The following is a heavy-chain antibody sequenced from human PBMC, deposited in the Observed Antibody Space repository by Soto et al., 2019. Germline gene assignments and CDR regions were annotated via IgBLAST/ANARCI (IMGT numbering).Heavy chain of an antibody. Sequence: SETLSLTCSVSGGSISGYYWSWIRQPPGKGLEWVGYRHHSGSTNYNASLKSRVTISLDTSRNQFSLKLSSVTAADTAVYYCARDKDYYYGMDVWGQGTTVTVSS. J-gene: IGHJ6*02. CDR2: RHHSGST. CDR3: ARDKDYYYGMDV. V-gene: IGHV4-59*01. CDR1: GGSISGYY.